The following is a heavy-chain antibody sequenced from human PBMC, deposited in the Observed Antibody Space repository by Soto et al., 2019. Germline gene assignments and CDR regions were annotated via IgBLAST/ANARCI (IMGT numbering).Heavy chain of an antibody. Sequence: QVQLVQSGAEVKKPGSSVKVSCKASGGTFTSYAISWVRQAPGQRLEWMGGIIPIFGTANYAQEFQGRVTITADESTSTAYMELSSMRSEDTAVYYCARGGPGDWGHAFDIWGQGTMVTVSS. D-gene: IGHD3-16*01. CDR2: IIPIFGTA. CDR1: GGTFTSYA. J-gene: IGHJ3*02. CDR3: ARGGPGDWGHAFDI. V-gene: IGHV1-69*01.